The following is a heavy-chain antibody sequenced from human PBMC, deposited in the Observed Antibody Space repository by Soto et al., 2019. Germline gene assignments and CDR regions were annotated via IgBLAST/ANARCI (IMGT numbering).Heavy chain of an antibody. CDR1: GGTFNTYA. CDR3: AREAQVTPPAFVS. J-gene: IGHJ4*02. Sequence: QVQLVQSGAEMKKPGSSVKVSCQSSGGTFNTYAMNWVRQAPGQGPEWMGDISPMFGAANYAPKFQGRVTITAIDPTGTPYRQLSSLPSEDTALYFCAREAQVTPPAFVSGARGTLVTVSS. CDR2: ISPMFGAA. D-gene: IGHD5-18*01. V-gene: IGHV1-69*19.